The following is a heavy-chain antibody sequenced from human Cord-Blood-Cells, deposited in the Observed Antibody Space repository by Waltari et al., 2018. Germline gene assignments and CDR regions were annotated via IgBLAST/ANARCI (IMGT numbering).Heavy chain of an antibody. CDR1: GFTFSSYW. J-gene: IGHJ6*03. D-gene: IGHD2-2*01. CDR3: AGAGGCSSTSCYPDYYYYMDV. CDR2: IKQDVSEK. V-gene: IGHV3-7*01. Sequence: EVQLVESGGGLVQPGGSLRLSCAASGFTFSSYWMSWVRQAPGKGLEWVANIKQDVSEKYYVDSVKGRFTISRDNAKNSLYLQMNSLRAEDTAVYYCAGAGGCSSTSCYPDYYYYMDVWGKGTTVTVSS.